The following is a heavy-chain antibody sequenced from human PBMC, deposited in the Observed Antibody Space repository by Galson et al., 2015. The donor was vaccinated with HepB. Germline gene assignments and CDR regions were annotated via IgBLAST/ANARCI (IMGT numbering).Heavy chain of an antibody. V-gene: IGHV3-13*04. D-gene: IGHD3-22*01. CDR1: GFTFSSYD. CDR3: ARDRYYYDSSGYYYYYGMDV. J-gene: IGHJ6*02. Sequence: SLRLSCAASGFTFSSYDMHWVRQATGKGLEWVSAIGTAGDTYYPGSVKGRFTISRENAKNSLYLQMNSLRAGDTAVYYCARDRYYYDSSGYYYYYGMDVWGQGTTVTVSS. CDR2: IGTAGDT.